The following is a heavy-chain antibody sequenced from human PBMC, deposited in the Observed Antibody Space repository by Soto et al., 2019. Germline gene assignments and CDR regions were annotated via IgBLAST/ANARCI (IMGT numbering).Heavy chain of an antibody. J-gene: IGHJ3*02. D-gene: IGHD3-10*01. CDR2: IYPGDSDI. V-gene: IGHV5-51*01. CDR1: GYTFTSFW. Sequence: PGESLKISCKGSGYTFTSFWIGWVRQMPGKGLEWMGIIYPGDSDIRYSPSFQGQVTISADKSISTAYLQWSSLKASDTAVYYCVRPSFNYIHAFDIWAQGTMVPVSS. CDR3: VRPSFNYIHAFDI.